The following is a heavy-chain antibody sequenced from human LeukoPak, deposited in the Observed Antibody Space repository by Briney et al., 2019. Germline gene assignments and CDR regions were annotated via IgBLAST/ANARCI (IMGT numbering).Heavy chain of an antibody. D-gene: IGHD3-22*01. CDR2: ISSSGGTT. CDR3: ARDRPYDSSGYDPFDY. Sequence: GGSLRLSCAASGFTFSDYYMSWIRQAPGKGLERISYISSSGGTTYYVDSVTGRFTISRDNAKNSLYLQMNSLRAEDTAVYYCARDRPYDSSGYDPFDYWGQGTLVTVSS. CDR1: GFTFSDYY. J-gene: IGHJ4*02. V-gene: IGHV3-11*01.